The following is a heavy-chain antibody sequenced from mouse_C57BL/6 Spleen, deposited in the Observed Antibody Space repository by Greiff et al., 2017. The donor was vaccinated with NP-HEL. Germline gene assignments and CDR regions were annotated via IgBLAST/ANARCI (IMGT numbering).Heavy chain of an antibody. CDR3: AKGGLPYWYFDV. J-gene: IGHJ1*03. D-gene: IGHD2-4*01. CDR2: IYPRSGNT. Sequence: QVQLQQSGAELARPGASVKLSCKASGYTFTSYGISWVKQRTGQGLEWIGEIYPRSGNTYYNEKFKGKATLTADKSSSTAYMELRSLTSEDSAVYFCAKGGLPYWYFDVWGTGTTVTVSS. V-gene: IGHV1-81*01. CDR1: GYTFTSYG.